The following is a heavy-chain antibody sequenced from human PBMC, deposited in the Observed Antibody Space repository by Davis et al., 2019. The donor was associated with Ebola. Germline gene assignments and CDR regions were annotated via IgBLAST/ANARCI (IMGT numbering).Heavy chain of an antibody. CDR2: IYYSGST. J-gene: IGHJ4*02. V-gene: IGHV4-59*01. CDR3: AGVAAAGPDY. CDR1: GGSISSYY. D-gene: IGHD6-13*01. Sequence: SETLSLTCTVSGGSISSYYWSWIRQPPGKGLEWIGYIYYSGSTNYNPSLKSRVTISVDTSKNQFSLKLGSVTAADTAVYYCAGVAAAGPDYWGQGTLVTVSS.